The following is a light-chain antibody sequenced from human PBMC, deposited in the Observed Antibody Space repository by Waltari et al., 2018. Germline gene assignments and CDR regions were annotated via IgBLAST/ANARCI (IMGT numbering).Light chain of an antibody. J-gene: IGLJ3*02. CDR2: DDT. CDR3: AVWDDSLNGQWV. V-gene: IGLV1-44*01. Sequence: QSVLTQSPSTSGTPGQKITMSCSGSISNIGGNSVSWYQQLPGTAPKLVVYDDTQRPPGFRDRFTGSKSGTSAYLAISGLQSDDEATYYCAVWDDSLNGQWVFGGGTKLTVL. CDR1: ISNIGGNS.